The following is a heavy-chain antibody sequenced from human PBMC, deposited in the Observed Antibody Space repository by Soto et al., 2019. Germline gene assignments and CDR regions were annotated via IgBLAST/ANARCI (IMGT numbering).Heavy chain of an antibody. CDR2: IYYSGST. V-gene: IGHV4-39*01. Sequence: SETLSLPCTVSGGSISSSSYYWGWIRQPPGKGLEWIGSIYYSGSTYYNPSLKSRVTISVDTSKTQFSLKLSSVTAADTAVYYCARLHCSSTSCYSDYWGQGTLVTVSS. CDR1: GGSISSSSYY. D-gene: IGHD2-2*01. CDR3: ARLHCSSTSCYSDY. J-gene: IGHJ4*02.